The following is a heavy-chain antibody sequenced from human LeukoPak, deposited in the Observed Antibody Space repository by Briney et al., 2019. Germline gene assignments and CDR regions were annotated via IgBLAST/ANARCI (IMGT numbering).Heavy chain of an antibody. J-gene: IGHJ6*03. V-gene: IGHV3-23*01. Sequence: GGSLRLSCAASGFTFSSYAMSWVRQAPGKGLEWVSAISGSGGSTYYADSVKGRFTISRDNSKNTLYLQMNSLRAEDTAVYYCAKVANPSPFSYYYMDVWGKGTTVTVSS. CDR2: ISGSGGST. D-gene: IGHD1-14*01. CDR1: GFTFSSYA. CDR3: AKVANPSPFSYYYMDV.